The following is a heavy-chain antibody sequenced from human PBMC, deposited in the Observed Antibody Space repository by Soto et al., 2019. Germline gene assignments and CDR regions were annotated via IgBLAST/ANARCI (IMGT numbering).Heavy chain of an antibody. J-gene: IGHJ4*02. CDR3: ARDRASGSFDY. D-gene: IGHD1-26*01. Sequence: GASVKVSCKASGYTFTSYGISWVRQAPGQGLEWMGWINPNTGNPTYEQGFTGRFVFSVDTSVSTVYLQIFSLKADDSAVYYCARDRASGSFDYWGQGTLVTVSS. V-gene: IGHV7-4-1*01. CDR2: INPNTGNP. CDR1: GYTFTSYG.